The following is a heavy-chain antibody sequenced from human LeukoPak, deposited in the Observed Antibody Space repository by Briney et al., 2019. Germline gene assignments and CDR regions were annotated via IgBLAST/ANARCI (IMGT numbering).Heavy chain of an antibody. CDR3: ARASELVLAAPYYFDY. CDR2: INPNSGGT. D-gene: IGHD2-2*01. J-gene: IGHJ4*02. V-gene: IGHV1-2*02. Sequence: ASVKVSCKASGYTFTGYYMHWVRQAPGQGLEWMGWINPNSGGTNYAQKFQGRVTMTRDTSISTAYMELSRLRSDDTAVYYCARASELVLAAPYYFDYWGQGTLVTVSS. CDR1: GYTFTGYY.